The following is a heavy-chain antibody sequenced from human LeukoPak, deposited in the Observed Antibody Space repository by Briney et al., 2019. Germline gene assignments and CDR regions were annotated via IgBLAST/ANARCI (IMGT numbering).Heavy chain of an antibody. Sequence: ASVKVSCKASGYTFTGYYMHWVRQAPGQGLEWMGWINTNTGNPTYAQGFTGRFVFSLDTSVSTAYLQISSLKAEDTAVYYCASPNTVTNYYYYYMDVWGKGTTVTVSS. CDR2: INTNTGNP. D-gene: IGHD4-17*01. CDR1: GYTFTGYY. CDR3: ASPNTVTNYYYYYMDV. J-gene: IGHJ6*03. V-gene: IGHV7-4-1*02.